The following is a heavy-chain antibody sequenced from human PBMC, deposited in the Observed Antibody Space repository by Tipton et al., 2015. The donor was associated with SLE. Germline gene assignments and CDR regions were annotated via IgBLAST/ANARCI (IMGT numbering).Heavy chain of an antibody. CDR1: GFTFSSYA. CDR3: ARGSGSYPLCY. D-gene: IGHD1-26*01. CDR2: ISYDGSNK. V-gene: IGHV3-30-3*01. Sequence: SLRLSCSASGFTFSSYAMHWVRQAPGKGLEWVAVISYDGSNKYYADSVKGRFTISRDNSKNTLYLQMNSLRAEDTAVYYCARGSGSYPLCYWGQGTLVTVSS. J-gene: IGHJ4*02.